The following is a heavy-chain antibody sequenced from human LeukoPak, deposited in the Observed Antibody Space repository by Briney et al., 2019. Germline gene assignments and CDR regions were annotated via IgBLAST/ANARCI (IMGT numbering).Heavy chain of an antibody. Sequence: GGSLRLSCTASGFTFADHAMSWVRQAPGKGLEWVGFIRSKAYRGTTEYAASVKGRFTISRDDSKSIAYLQMNSLETEDTALYYCTRGPIKLLIHNGMDVWGQGTTVTVSS. CDR2: IRSKAYRGTT. D-gene: IGHD1-7*01. J-gene: IGHJ6*02. V-gene: IGHV3-49*04. CDR3: TRGPIKLLIHNGMDV. CDR1: GFTFADHA.